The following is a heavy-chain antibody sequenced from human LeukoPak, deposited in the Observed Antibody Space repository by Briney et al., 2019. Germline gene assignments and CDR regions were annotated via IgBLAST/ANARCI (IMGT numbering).Heavy chain of an antibody. CDR3: ARDATTGYCSSTSCYMGAPDY. CDR1: EFTFSND. V-gene: IGHV3-21*01. CDR2: ISSYSSYI. D-gene: IGHD2-2*02. Sequence: PGGSLRLSCAASEFTFSNDMNWVRQAPGKGLEWVSSISSYSSYIYYADSVKGRFTISRDNAKNSLYLQMNSLRAEDTAVYYCARDATTGYCSSTSCYMGAPDYWGQGTLVTVSS. J-gene: IGHJ4*02.